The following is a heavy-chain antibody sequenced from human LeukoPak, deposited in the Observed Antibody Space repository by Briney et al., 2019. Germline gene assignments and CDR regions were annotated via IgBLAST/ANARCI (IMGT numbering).Heavy chain of an antibody. D-gene: IGHD3-10*01. J-gene: IGHJ4*02. CDR2: INPSGGST. V-gene: IGHV1-46*01. CDR1: GYTFTSYF. CDR3: ASGLWFGEFGGDY. Sequence: ASVKVSCKASGYTFTSYFMHWVRQAPGQGLEWMGIINPSGGSTSYAQKFQGRVTMTRDMSTSTVYMELSSLRSEDTAVYYCASGLWFGEFGGDYWGQGTLVTVSS.